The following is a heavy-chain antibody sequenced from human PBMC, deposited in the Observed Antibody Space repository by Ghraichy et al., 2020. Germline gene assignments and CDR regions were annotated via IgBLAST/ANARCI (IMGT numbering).Heavy chain of an antibody. CDR3: ARAYDILTGYPTYWYFDL. J-gene: IGHJ2*01. CDR1: GYTFTGYY. CDR2: INPNSGGT. Sequence: ASVKVSCKASGYTFTGYYLHWVRQAPGQGLEWMGWINPNSGGTNYAQKFQGRVTMTRDTSISTAYMELSRLRSDDTAVYYCARAYDILTGYPTYWYFDLWGRGTLVTVS. D-gene: IGHD3-9*01. V-gene: IGHV1-2*02.